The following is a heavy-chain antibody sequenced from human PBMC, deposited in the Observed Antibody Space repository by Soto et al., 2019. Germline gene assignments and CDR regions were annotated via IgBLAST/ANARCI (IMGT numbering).Heavy chain of an antibody. CDR1: GGSFSGYY. Sequence: QVQLQQWGAGLLKPSETLSLTCAVYGGSFSGYYWSWIRQPPGKGLEWIGEINHSGSTNYNPSLKSRVTISVDTSKNQFSLKLSSVTAADTAVYYCAREPGDTTSRWFDPWGQGTLVTVSS. V-gene: IGHV4-34*01. D-gene: IGHD5-18*01. J-gene: IGHJ5*02. CDR2: INHSGST. CDR3: AREPGDTTSRWFDP.